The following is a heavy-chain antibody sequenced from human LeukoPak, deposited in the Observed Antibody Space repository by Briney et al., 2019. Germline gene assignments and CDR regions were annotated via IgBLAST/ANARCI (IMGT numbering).Heavy chain of an antibody. CDR3: ARGSGWYVDGMDV. CDR2: IYYSGST. Sequence: NPSQTLSLTCTVSGGSITSDGYLWSWIRQHPGKGLEWIGYIYYSGSTYYNPSLKSRVTISVDTSKNQFSLKLSSVTAADTAVYYCARGSGWYVDGMDVWGQGTTVTVSS. CDR1: GGSITSDGYL. V-gene: IGHV4-30-4*08. J-gene: IGHJ6*02. D-gene: IGHD6-19*01.